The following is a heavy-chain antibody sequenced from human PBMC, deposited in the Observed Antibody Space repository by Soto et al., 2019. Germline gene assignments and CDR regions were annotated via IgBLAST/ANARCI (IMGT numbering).Heavy chain of an antibody. CDR3: ARQGGYDFWSGYYGGQHYFDY. J-gene: IGHJ4*02. CDR2: IYYSGST. D-gene: IGHD3-3*01. Sequence: SETLSLTCTVSGGSISSSSYYWGWIRQPPGKGLEWIGSIYYSGSTYYNPSLKSRVTISVDTSKNQFSLKLSSVTAADTAVYYCARQGGYDFWSGYYGGQHYFDYWGQGTLVTVSS. V-gene: IGHV4-39*01. CDR1: GGSISSSSYY.